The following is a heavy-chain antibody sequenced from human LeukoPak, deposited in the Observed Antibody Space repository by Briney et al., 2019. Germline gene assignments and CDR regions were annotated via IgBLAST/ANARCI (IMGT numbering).Heavy chain of an antibody. Sequence: GGSLRLSCAVSGFTFDDYAMHWVRQAPGKGLEWVSLISGDGNNRYYAGSVKGRFTISRDNRKKSLYLQMNRLRTEDTAFYYCAKGADPLTRRMMTVAGTRFDFWGQGTLVTVSS. CDR1: GFTFDDYA. J-gene: IGHJ4*02. CDR2: ISGDGNNR. CDR3: AKGADPLTRRMMTVAGTRFDF. V-gene: IGHV3-43*02. D-gene: IGHD6-19*01.